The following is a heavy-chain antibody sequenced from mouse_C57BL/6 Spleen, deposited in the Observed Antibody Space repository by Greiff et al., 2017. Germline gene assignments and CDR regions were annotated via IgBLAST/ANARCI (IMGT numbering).Heavy chain of an antibody. CDR3: TRNYGSRTGFAY. D-gene: IGHD1-1*01. J-gene: IGHJ3*01. CDR1: GYTFTDYE. Sequence: QVQLQQSGAELVRPGASVTLSCKASGYTFTDYEMHWVKQTPVHGLEWIGAIDPETGGTAYNQKFKGKAILTADKSSSTAYMELRSLTSEDSAVYYCTRNYGSRTGFAYWGQGTLVTVSA. V-gene: IGHV1-15*01. CDR2: IDPETGGT.